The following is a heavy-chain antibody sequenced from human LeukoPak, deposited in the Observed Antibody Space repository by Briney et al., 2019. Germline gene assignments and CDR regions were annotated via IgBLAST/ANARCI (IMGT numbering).Heavy chain of an antibody. Sequence: SETLSLTCAVSGYSISSGYYWGWIRQPPGKGLEWIGSIYHSGSTYYNPSLKSRVTISVDTSKNQFSLKLSSVTAADTAVYYCARRIAAAVLEYYYYYMDVWGKGTTVTVSS. CDR1: GYSISSGYY. CDR3: ARRIAAAVLEYYYYYMDV. V-gene: IGHV4-38-2*01. J-gene: IGHJ6*03. D-gene: IGHD6-13*01. CDR2: IYHSGST.